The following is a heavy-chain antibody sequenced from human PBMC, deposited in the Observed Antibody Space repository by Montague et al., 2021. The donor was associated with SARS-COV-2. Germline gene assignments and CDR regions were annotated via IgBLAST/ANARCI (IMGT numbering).Heavy chain of an antibody. CDR3: AKGPGSYATRFDY. V-gene: IGHV3-30*18. CDR1: GFTFSSYG. Sequence: SLRLSCAASGFTFSSYGMHWVRQAPGKGLEWVAVISYDGSNKYYADSVKGRFTISRGNSKNTLYLQMNSLRAEDTAVYYCAKGPGSYATRFDYWGQGTLVTVSS. CDR2: ISYDGSNK. J-gene: IGHJ4*02. D-gene: IGHD1-26*01.